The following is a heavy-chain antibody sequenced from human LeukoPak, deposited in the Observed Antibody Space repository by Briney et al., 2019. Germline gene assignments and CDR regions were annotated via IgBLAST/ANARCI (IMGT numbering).Heavy chain of an antibody. CDR1: GGSISSYY. V-gene: IGHV4-59*01. CDR3: AREPYYYDSSGYTGFDY. D-gene: IGHD3-22*01. CDR2: IYYSGST. J-gene: IGHJ4*02. Sequence: SETLSLTCTVSGGSISSYYWSWIRQPPGKGLEWIGYIYYSGSTNYNPSLKSRVTISVDTSKNQFSLKLSSVTAADTAVYYCAREPYYYDSSGYTGFDYWGQGTLVTVSS.